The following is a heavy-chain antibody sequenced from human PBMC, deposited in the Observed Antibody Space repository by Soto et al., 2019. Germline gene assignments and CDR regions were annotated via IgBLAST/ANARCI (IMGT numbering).Heavy chain of an antibody. Sequence: PGGSLRLSCAASGFTFSSYWMSWVRQAPGKGLEWVANIKQDGSEKYYVDSVKGRFTISRDNAKNSLYLQMNSLRAEDTAVYYCARDRGEYSSSWTNYYYYGMDVWGQGTTVTVSS. D-gene: IGHD6-13*01. CDR2: IKQDGSEK. CDR1: GFTFSSYW. V-gene: IGHV3-7*05. J-gene: IGHJ6*02. CDR3: ARDRGEYSSSWTNYYYYGMDV.